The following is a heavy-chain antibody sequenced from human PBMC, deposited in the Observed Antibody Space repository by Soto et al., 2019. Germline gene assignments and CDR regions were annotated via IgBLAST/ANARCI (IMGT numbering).Heavy chain of an antibody. CDR2: INPSGGST. Sequence: ASVKVSCKASGYTFTGYYMHWVRQAPGQGLEWMGIINPSGGSTSYAQKFQGRVTMTRDTSTSTVYMELSSLRSEDTAVYYCARGSDIVVVPAAMSPWGQGTTVTVSS. J-gene: IGHJ6*02. CDR1: GYTFTGYY. V-gene: IGHV1-46*01. D-gene: IGHD2-2*01. CDR3: ARGSDIVVVPAAMSP.